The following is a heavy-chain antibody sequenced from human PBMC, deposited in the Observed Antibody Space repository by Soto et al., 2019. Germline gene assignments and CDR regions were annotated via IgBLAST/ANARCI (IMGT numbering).Heavy chain of an antibody. CDR2: FTPIFGST. V-gene: IGHV1-69*06. J-gene: IGHJ4*02. D-gene: IGHD3-16*01. Sequence: VKVSCKTSGGTLSNSAINWVRQAPGQGLEWIGSFTPIFGSTFYAQNFQDRVTITADKSTGTAYIELSSLRSEDTAVYYCARDHRGNYWGQGTLVTVSS. CDR1: GGTLSNSA. CDR3: ARDHRGNY.